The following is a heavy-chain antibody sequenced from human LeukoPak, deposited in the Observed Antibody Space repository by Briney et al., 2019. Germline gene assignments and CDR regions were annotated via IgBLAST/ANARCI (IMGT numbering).Heavy chain of an antibody. J-gene: IGHJ4*02. CDR2: ISSSSSYI. D-gene: IGHD1-26*01. CDR3: ARDSVGLLRYYFDY. V-gene: IGHV3-21*01. Sequence: GGSLRLPCAASGFTFSSYSMNWVRQAPGKGLEWVSSISSSSSYIYYADSVKGRFTISRDNAKNSLYLQMNSLRAEDTAVYYCARDSVGLLRYYFDYWGQGTLVTVSS. CDR1: GFTFSSYS.